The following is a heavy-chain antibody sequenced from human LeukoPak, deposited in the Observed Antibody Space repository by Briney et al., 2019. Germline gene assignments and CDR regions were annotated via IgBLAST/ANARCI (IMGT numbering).Heavy chain of an antibody. V-gene: IGHV4-34*01. CDR1: GGSFSGYY. J-gene: IGHJ4*02. CDR3: ARDTIGSTSSGPFDY. Sequence: SETLSLTCAVYGGSFSGYYWSWIRQPPGKGLEWIGEINHSGSTNYNPSLKSRVTISVDTSKNQFSLKLSSVTAADTAVYYCARDTIGSTSSGPFDYWGQGTLVTVSS. D-gene: IGHD2-2*01. CDR2: INHSGST.